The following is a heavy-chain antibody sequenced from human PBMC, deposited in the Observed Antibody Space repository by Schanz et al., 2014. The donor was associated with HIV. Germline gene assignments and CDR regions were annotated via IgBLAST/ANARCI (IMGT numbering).Heavy chain of an antibody. J-gene: IGHJ3*02. V-gene: IGHV1-18*01. D-gene: IGHD6-6*01. CDR1: GYSFNDYG. CDR2: ISGYNGNT. CDR3: ARGLKDSSSSEAFHI. Sequence: QVQLVQSGAEVKKPGASVKVSCKASGYSFNDYGVSWMRQAPGQGLEWMGWISGYNGNTGYAQKLQGRVTMTTDTPTSTAYMELRSLRSDDTAVYYCARGLKDSSSSEAFHIWGQGTMVTVSS.